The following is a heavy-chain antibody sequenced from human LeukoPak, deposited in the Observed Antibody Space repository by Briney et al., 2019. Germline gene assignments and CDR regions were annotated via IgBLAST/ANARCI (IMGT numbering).Heavy chain of an antibody. CDR3: AVAYYYGSGDAFDI. Sequence: PGVSLRLSCAASGFTFRSYSMNWVRQAPGKGLEWVSSINSDSNYIYYADSVQGRFTISRDNAKNSLYLQMNSLRAEDTAVYYCAVAYYYGSGDAFDIWGQGTKVTVSS. D-gene: IGHD3-10*01. V-gene: IGHV3-21*01. CDR2: INSDSNYI. J-gene: IGHJ3*02. CDR1: GFTFRSYS.